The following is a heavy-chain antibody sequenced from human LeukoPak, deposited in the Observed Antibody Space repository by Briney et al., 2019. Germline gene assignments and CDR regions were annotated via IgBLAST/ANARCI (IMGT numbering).Heavy chain of an antibody. Sequence: GGSLRLSCAVSGITLSNYGMSWVRQAPGKGLEWVAGISDSGGRINYADSVKGRFTISRDNPKITLYLQMNSLRAEDTAVYFCAKRGVVIRVILVGFHKEAYYFDSWGQGALVTVSS. D-gene: IGHD3-22*01. CDR2: ISDSGGRI. V-gene: IGHV3-23*01. CDR1: GITLSNYG. J-gene: IGHJ4*02. CDR3: AKRGVVIRVILVGFHKEAYYFDS.